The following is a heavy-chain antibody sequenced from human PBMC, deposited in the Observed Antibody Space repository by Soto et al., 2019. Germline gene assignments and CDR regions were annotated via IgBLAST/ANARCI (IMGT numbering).Heavy chain of an antibody. D-gene: IGHD3-10*01. CDR2: ISGSGGST. CDR1: GFTFSSYA. Sequence: GGSLRLSCAASGFTFSSYAMSWVRQAPGKGLEWVSAISGSGGSTYYADSVKGRFTISRDNSKNTLYLQMNSLRAEDTAVYYCAKGRHGSGSYYSPLDVRGKGTTVTVSS. V-gene: IGHV3-23*01. J-gene: IGHJ6*04. CDR3: AKGRHGSGSYYSPLDV.